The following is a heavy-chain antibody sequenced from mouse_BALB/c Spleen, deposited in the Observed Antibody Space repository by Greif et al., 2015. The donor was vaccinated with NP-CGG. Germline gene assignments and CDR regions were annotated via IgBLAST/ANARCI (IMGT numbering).Heavy chain of an antibody. V-gene: IGHV14-3*02. Sequence: VHVKQSGAEVVKPGASGKLSCTASGFNIKDTYMTWVKQRPEQGLEWIGRIVPANDNTKYDPKFQGKATITADTSSNTAYLQLSSLTSEDTAVYYCATYYYGSSGFAYWGQGTLVTVSA. CDR2: IVPANDNT. J-gene: IGHJ3*01. CDR1: GFNIKDTY. CDR3: ATYYYGSSGFAY. D-gene: IGHD1-1*01.